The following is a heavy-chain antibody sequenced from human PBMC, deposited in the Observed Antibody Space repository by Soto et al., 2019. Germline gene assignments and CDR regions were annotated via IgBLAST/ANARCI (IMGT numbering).Heavy chain of an antibody. CDR1: GGTFSSYA. D-gene: IGHD6-6*01. V-gene: IGHV1-69*06. CDR3: ARDLSSSSVYYYYYGMDV. J-gene: IGHJ6*02. Sequence: SVKVSCKASGGTFSSYAISWVRQAPGQGLEWMGGIIPIFGTANYAQKFQGRVTITADKSTSTAYMELSSLRSEDTAVYYCARDLSSSSVYYYYYGMDVWGQGTTVTVSS. CDR2: IIPIFGTA.